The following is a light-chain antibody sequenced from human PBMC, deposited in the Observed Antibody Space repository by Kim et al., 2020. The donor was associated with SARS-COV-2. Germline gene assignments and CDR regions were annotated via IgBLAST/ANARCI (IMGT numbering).Light chain of an antibody. CDR1: SGSIASNY. Sequence: NFMLTQPHSVSESPGKTVTISCTRSSGSIASNYVQWYQQRPGSAPTTVIYEDNQRPSGVPDRFSGSIDSSSNSASLTISGLKTEDVADYYCQSYDSSNPVVFGGGTKLTV. CDR2: EDN. J-gene: IGLJ2*01. CDR3: QSYDSSNPVV. V-gene: IGLV6-57*04.